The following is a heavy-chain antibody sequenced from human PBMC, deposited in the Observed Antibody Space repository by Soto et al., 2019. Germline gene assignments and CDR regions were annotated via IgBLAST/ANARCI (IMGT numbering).Heavy chain of an antibody. CDR1: GFTFSSYA. CDR3: ARDRKEYYYYYGMDV. CDR2: TSYDGSNK. V-gene: IGHV3-30-3*01. J-gene: IGHJ6*02. Sequence: AGGSLRLSCAASGFTFSSYAMHWVRQAPGKGLEWVAVTSYDGSNKYYADSVKGRFTISRDNSKNTLYLQMNSLRAEDTAVYYCARDRKEYYYYYGMDVWGQGTTVTVSS.